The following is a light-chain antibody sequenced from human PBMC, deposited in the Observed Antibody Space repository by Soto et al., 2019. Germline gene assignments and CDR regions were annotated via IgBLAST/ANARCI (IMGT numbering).Light chain of an antibody. CDR1: QSVSSN. Sequence: EIVMTQSPATRSVSPGERATLSCRASQSVSSNLAWYQQKPGQAPRLLIYGASTRATGIPARFSGSGSGTEFTLTISSLQSEDFAFYYCQQYNNWPRTFGQGTKVDIK. V-gene: IGKV3-15*01. J-gene: IGKJ1*01. CDR3: QQYNNWPRT. CDR2: GAS.